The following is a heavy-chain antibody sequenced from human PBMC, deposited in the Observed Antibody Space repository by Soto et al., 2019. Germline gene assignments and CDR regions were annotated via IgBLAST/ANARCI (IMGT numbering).Heavy chain of an antibody. D-gene: IGHD3-3*01. CDR2: ISSSSSYI. CDR1: GFTFSTYG. CDR3: ASLFGVATRPTYGMDV. Sequence: TGGSLRLSCAASGFTFSTYGMHWVRQAPGKGLEWVSSISSSSSYIYYADSVKGRFTISRDNAKNSLYLQMNSLRAEDTAVYYCASLFGVATRPTYGMDVWGQGTTVTVSS. J-gene: IGHJ6*02. V-gene: IGHV3-21*01.